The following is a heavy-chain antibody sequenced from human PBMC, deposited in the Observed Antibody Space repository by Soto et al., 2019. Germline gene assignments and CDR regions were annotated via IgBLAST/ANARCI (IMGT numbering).Heavy chain of an antibody. V-gene: IGHV3-30*18. Sequence: GRTLRLCCAAAGVNFSNYGIHWVRQTPGKGLEWVAFISYDGGNKYYADSVKGRFTISRDNSKNTVYLQMNSLRAEDTAVYYCAKDTGSGGSLNSHWGQRTLVTVSP. D-gene: IGHD2-15*01. CDR2: ISYDGGNK. CDR1: GVNFSNYG. J-gene: IGHJ4*02. CDR3: AKDTGSGGSLNSH.